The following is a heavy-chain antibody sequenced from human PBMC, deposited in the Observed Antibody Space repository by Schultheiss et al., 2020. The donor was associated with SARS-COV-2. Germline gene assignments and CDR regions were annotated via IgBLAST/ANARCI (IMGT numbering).Heavy chain of an antibody. D-gene: IGHD6-19*01. Sequence: SETLSLTCTVSGGSISSGGYYWSWIRQHPGKGLEWIGYIYYSGITYYNPSLKSRVTISAATSANQFSLKLRSLTAADTAVYNCARHFRLWLDTRPNWFDPWGQGTLVTVSS. CDR3: ARHFRLWLDTRPNWFDP. CDR1: GGSISSGGYY. CDR2: IYYSGIT. J-gene: IGHJ5*02. V-gene: IGHV4-31*03.